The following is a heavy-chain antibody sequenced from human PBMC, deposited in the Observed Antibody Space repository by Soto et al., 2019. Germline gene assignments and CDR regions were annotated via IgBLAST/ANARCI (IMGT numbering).Heavy chain of an antibody. CDR1: GDSISSYY. Sequence: QVQLQESGPGLVNPSETLSLTCTVSGDSISSYYWSWIRQPPGKGLEWIGYIIYSGSTKYNPSLKRRVTISVDMSKNQFSLKLRSVTAADTAVYFCARGPSRGHSDYWGQGTLVTVSS. CDR2: IIYSGST. D-gene: IGHD2-21*01. CDR3: ARGPSRGHSDY. J-gene: IGHJ4*02. V-gene: IGHV4-59*01.